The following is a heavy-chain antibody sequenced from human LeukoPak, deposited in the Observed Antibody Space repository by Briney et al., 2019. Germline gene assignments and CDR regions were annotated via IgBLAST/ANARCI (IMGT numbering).Heavy chain of an antibody. J-gene: IGHJ4*02. Sequence: PGRSLRLSCAASGFTFSSYGMHWVRQAPGKGLEWVAVISYDGSNKYYADSVKGRFTISRDNSKNTLYLQMNSLRADDTAVYYCARDFGSRYPLVAANPPPDYWGQGTLVTVSS. CDR3: ARDFGSRYPLVAANPPPDY. CDR2: ISYDGSNK. CDR1: GFTFSSYG. D-gene: IGHD2-15*01. V-gene: IGHV3-30*03.